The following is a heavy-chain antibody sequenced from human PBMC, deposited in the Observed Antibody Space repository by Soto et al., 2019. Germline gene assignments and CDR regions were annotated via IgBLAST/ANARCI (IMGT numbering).Heavy chain of an antibody. D-gene: IGHD2-2*02. J-gene: IGHJ4*02. CDR3: ARDGPHYCTSTSCYSDY. CDR1: GFTFSSYS. Sequence: GGSLRLSCAASGFTFSSYSMNWVRQAPGKGLEWVSSISSSSTYIYYADSVKGRFTISRDNAKNSLYLQMNSLRAEDTAVYYCARDGPHYCTSTSCYSDYWGQGTLVTVSS. V-gene: IGHV3-21*01. CDR2: ISSSSTYI.